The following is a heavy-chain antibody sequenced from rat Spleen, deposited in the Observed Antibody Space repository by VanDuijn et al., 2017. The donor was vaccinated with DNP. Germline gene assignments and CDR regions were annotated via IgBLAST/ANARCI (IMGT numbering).Heavy chain of an antibody. CDR1: GFTFSDYF. V-gene: IGHV5S10*01. J-gene: IGHJ2*01. CDR2: ILYDGSRT. D-gene: IGHD5-1*01. CDR3: ATSLTGRA. Sequence: EVQLVESGGGLVQPGRSLKLSCTASGFTFSDYFMAWVRQAPKKGLEWVATILYDGSRTYYRDSVKGRFTISRDDAKSTLHLQMDSPRSEDTATYYCATSLTGRAWGQGVMVTVSS.